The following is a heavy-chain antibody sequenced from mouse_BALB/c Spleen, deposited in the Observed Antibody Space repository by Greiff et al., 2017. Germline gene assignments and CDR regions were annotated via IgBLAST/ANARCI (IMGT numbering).Heavy chain of an antibody. D-gene: IGHD2-1*01. CDR1: GYTFTSYY. CDR3: TRGGGNYVLFAY. V-gene: IGHV1S81*02. J-gene: IGHJ3*01. Sequence: QVQLQQPGAELVKPGASVKLSCKASGYTFTSYYMYWVKQRPGQGLEWIGGINPSNGGTNFNEKFKSKATLTVDKSSSTAYMQLSSLTSEDSAVYYCTRGGGNYVLFAYWGQGTLVTVSA. CDR2: INPSNGGT.